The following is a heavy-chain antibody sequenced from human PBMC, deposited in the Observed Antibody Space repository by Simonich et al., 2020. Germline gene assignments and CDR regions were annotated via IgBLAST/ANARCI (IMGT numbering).Heavy chain of an antibody. CDR2: IRSKANSYAT. D-gene: IGHD3-10*01. V-gene: IGHV3-73*02. J-gene: IGHJ4*02. CDR3: TRFDYYGSGSYYFDY. CDR1: GFTFSGSA. Sequence: EVQLVESGGGLVQPGGSLKLSCAASGFTFSGSAMHWVRQASGKGLEWVGRIRSKANSYATEYAASVKGRFTISRYDSKNTAYLQMNSLKTEDTAVYYCTRFDYYGSGSYYFDYWGQGTLVTVSS.